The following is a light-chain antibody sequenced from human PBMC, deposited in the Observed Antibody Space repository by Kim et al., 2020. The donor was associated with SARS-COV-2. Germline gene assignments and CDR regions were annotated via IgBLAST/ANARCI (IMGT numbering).Light chain of an antibody. CDR2: DTR. CDR1: TGPVTSGHY. CDR3: LLSYTGALVV. J-gene: IGLJ2*01. V-gene: IGLV7-46*01. Sequence: GGTVTLTCSSSTGPVTSGHYPYWFQQKPGQAPRTLIFDTRNKHSWTPARFSGSLLGGKAALTLSGAQPEDEADYYCLLSYTGALVVFGGGTQLTVL.